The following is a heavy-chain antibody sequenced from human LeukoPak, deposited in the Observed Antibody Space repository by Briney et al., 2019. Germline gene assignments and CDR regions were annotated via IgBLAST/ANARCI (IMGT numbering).Heavy chain of an antibody. V-gene: IGHV3-23*01. CDR2: ISGGETT. D-gene: IGHD4-17*01. J-gene: IGHJ4*02. CDR3: ARDYADYVGYFFFDY. CDR1: GFTFNNYA. Sequence: PGGSLKLSCAASGFTFNNYAMNWVRQAPGKGLEWVSSISGGETTYYADSAKGRFTISRDNSQNTLYLQMNSLRAEDTAVYYCARDYADYVGYFFFDYWGQGTLVTVSS.